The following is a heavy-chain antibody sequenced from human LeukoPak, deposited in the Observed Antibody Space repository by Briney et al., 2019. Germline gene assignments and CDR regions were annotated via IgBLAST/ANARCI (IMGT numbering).Heavy chain of an antibody. V-gene: IGHV3-30-3*01. CDR3: ARDLGSYYTYFDY. Sequence: GGSLRLSCAASGFTFSSYAMHWVRQAPGKGLEWVAVTSYDGSNKYYADSVKGRFTISRDNSKNTLYLQMNSLRAEDTAVYYCARDLGSYYTYFDYWGQGTLVTVSS. D-gene: IGHD1-26*01. CDR2: TSYDGSNK. J-gene: IGHJ4*02. CDR1: GFTFSSYA.